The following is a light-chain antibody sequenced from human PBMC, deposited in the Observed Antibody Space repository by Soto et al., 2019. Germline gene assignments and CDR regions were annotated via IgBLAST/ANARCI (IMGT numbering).Light chain of an antibody. Sequence: EIVMTQSPATLSVSPGERATLSCRASQSVSSNLAWYQQKPGQAPRLLIYGASTRATGIPARFSGSGSGTEFTLTISSLQSEDLGVYYCQRYNNWPPLTFGGGTKVEIK. J-gene: IGKJ4*01. CDR1: QSVSSN. V-gene: IGKV3-15*01. CDR2: GAS. CDR3: QRYNNWPPLT.